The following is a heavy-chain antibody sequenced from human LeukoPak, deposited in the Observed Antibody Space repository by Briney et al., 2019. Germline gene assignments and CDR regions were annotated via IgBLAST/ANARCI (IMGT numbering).Heavy chain of an antibody. D-gene: IGHD3-10*01. Sequence: GGSLRLSCAASGFTFSSYAMSWVRQAPGKGLEWVSCISASGGSTYYADSVKGRFTISRDNSKNTLYLHMNSLRAEDTAVYYRARDSANFDYWGQGTLVTVSS. CDR1: GFTFSSYA. J-gene: IGHJ4*02. CDR2: ISASGGST. CDR3: ARDSANFDY. V-gene: IGHV3-23*01.